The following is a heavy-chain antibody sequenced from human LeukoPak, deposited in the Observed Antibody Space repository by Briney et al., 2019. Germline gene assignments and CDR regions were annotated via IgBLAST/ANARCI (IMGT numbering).Heavy chain of an antibody. CDR2: ISSSSSYI. D-gene: IGHD3-22*01. CDR3: ARAGGYYDSSGYSYYFDY. J-gene: IGHJ4*02. Sequence: GGSLRLSCAASGFTFSSYSMNWVRQAPGKGLEWVSSISSSSSYIYYADSVKGRFTISRDNSKNTLYLQMNSLRAEDTAVYYCARAGGYYDSSGYSYYFDYWGQGTLVTVSS. V-gene: IGHV3-21*01. CDR1: GFTFSSYS.